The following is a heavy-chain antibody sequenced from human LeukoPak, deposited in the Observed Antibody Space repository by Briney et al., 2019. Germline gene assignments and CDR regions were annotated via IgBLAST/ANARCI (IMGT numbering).Heavy chain of an antibody. V-gene: IGHV1-18*01. CDR3: ATITIFGVVNQRAILDY. CDR1: FYTFTSYG. D-gene: IGHD3-3*01. CDR2: LSAYNGNT. Sequence: ACEKVSCKASFYTFTSYGLSGVRHAPRQGLEGMGWLSAYNGNTNYAQTLQGRVPLTTDTSPSTPYIEQETVRSDDTAVYYCATITIFGVVNQRAILDYWGQGTLVTVSS. J-gene: IGHJ4*02.